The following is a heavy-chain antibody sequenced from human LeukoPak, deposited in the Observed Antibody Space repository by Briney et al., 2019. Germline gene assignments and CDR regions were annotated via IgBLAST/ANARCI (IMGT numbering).Heavy chain of an antibody. CDR3: AKGTLGQCSGSRCYPFDY. J-gene: IGHJ4*02. CDR1: GFTFTTYA. CDR2: ITGNGVDT. V-gene: IGHV3-23*01. Sequence: GGSLRLSCAASGFTFTTYAMTWVRQAPGKGLECVSLITGNGVDTAYADSVQGRFTIYRDNSKNTLYLQMNSLRAEDTAVYYCAKGTLGQCSGSRCYPFDYWGQGTLVTVSS. D-gene: IGHD2-15*01.